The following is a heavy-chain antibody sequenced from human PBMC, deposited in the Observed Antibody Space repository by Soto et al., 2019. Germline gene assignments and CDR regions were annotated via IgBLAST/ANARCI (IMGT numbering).Heavy chain of an antibody. J-gene: IGHJ3*01. CDR3: AKDAISKTIRGDAFNF. Sequence: QVQLVESGGGVVQPGRSLRLSCAASGFTFSSDGMHWVRQAPGKGLEWVAVISYDGSYQYYVDSVKGRFTISRDKSKNTMYRQMNSLRAEDTAVYYCAKDAISKTIRGDAFNFWGQGTMVTVSS. CDR2: ISYDGSYQ. V-gene: IGHV3-30*18. D-gene: IGHD1-7*01. CDR1: GFTFSSDG.